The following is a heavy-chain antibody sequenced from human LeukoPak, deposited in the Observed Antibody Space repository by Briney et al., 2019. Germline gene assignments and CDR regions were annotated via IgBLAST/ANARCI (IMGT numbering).Heavy chain of an antibody. CDR1: GFTFSRYW. CDR2: IDEHGTTI. J-gene: IGHJ4*02. V-gene: IGHV3-74*01. Sequence: GRSLRLSCAAAGFTFSRYWMHWVRQAPGEVLGWVSRIDEHGTTIDYADSVRDRFTISRDNAKNTLYLHMNSLRAEDTAMYYCARDVGGAGSHWGQGSLVTVSS. D-gene: IGHD3-10*01. CDR3: ARDVGGAGSH.